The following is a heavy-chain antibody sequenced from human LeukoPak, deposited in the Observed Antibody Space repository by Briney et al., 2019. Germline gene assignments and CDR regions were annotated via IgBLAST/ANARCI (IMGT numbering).Heavy chain of an antibody. D-gene: IGHD2-15*01. V-gene: IGHV3-20*04. Sequence: GGSLRLSCAASGFSFDDYGMSWVRQLPGKRLEWVSGINWNGDDTGYADSVKGRFTISRDNAKNSLYLEMSSLRAEDTALYYCARDGEYCSAGCTSHSYSYGLDVWGQGTTVTVSS. CDR1: GFSFDDYG. J-gene: IGHJ6*02. CDR3: ARDGEYCSAGCTSHSYSYGLDV. CDR2: INWNGDDT.